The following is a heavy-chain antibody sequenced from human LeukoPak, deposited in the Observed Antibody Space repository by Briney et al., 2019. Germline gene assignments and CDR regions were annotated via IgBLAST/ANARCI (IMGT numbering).Heavy chain of an antibody. D-gene: IGHD3-10*01. V-gene: IGHV3-9*01. CDR2: ISWNSGSI. CDR1: GFTFDDYA. CDR3: AKEYGSGSYS. J-gene: IGHJ4*02. Sequence: GGSLRLSCAASGFTFDDYAMHWVRQAPGKGLEWVSGISWNSGSIGYADSVKGRFTISRDNAKNSLYLQMNSLRAEDTALYYCAKEYGSGSYSWGQGTLVTVSS.